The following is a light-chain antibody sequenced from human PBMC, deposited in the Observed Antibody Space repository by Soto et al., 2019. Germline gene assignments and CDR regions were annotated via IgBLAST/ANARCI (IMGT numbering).Light chain of an antibody. Sequence: EIVMTQSPANLSASPGERATLSCRTSQSVSSDLAWYQQKPGQAPRLIIYGVSTRASGVSARFSGSGSGTEFTLTISSLQSEDAAVYYCQQYNNWPPITFGQGTRLEIK. CDR1: QSVSSD. CDR3: QQYNNWPPIT. J-gene: IGKJ5*01. V-gene: IGKV3-15*01. CDR2: GVS.